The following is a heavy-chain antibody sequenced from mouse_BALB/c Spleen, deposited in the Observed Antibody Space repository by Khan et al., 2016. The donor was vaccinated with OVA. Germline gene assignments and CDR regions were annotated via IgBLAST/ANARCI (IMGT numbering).Heavy chain of an antibody. V-gene: IGHV1-7*01. CDR3: TRVRIDY. Sequence: QMQLQQSGTELAKPGASVKMSCKASGYTFTTYWMHWVKQRPGQGLEWIGYINPTSGYTDYNDKFKDRATLSADKSSSTAYMQLNSLTSEDSAVYYCTRVRIDYWGQGTTLTVSS. CDR1: GYTFTTYW. CDR2: INPTSGYT. J-gene: IGHJ2*01.